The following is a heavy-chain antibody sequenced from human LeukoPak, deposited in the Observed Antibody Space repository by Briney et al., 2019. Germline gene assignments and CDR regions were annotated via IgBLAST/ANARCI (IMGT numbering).Heavy chain of an antibody. J-gene: IGHJ4*02. V-gene: IGHV1-24*01. Sequence: ASVTVSCTVSGYTLTELSMHWVRQAPGKGLEWMGGFDPEDGETIYAQKFQGRVTMTEDTSTDTAYMELSSLRSEDTAVYYCATAEFGDPFYYFDYWGQGTLVTVSS. CDR3: ATAEFGDPFYYFDY. CDR1: GYTLTELS. D-gene: IGHD3-10*01. CDR2: FDPEDGET.